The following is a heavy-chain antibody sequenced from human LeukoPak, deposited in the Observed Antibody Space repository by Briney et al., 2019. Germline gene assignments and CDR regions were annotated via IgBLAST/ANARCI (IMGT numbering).Heavy chain of an antibody. Sequence: GGSLRLSCAASGFTFSSYSMNWVRQAPGKGLEWVSSISSSSSYIYYADSVKGRFTISRDNAKNSLYLQMNSLRAEDTAVYYCAKDSGIVVVVAAAGWFDPWGQGTLVTVSS. D-gene: IGHD2-15*01. CDR3: AKDSGIVVVVAAAGWFDP. J-gene: IGHJ5*02. CDR2: ISSSSSYI. V-gene: IGHV3-21*01. CDR1: GFTFSSYS.